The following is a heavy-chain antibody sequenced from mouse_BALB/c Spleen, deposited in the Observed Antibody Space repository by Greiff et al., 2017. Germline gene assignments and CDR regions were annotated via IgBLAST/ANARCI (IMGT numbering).Heavy chain of an antibody. CDR3: ARGDYYFDY. CDR1: GYAFTNYL. V-gene: IGHV1-54*01. Sequence: QVKLQQSGAELVRPGTSVKVSCKASGYAFTNYLIEWVKQRPGQGLEWIGVINPGSGGTNYNEKFKGKATLTADKSSSTAYMQLSSLTSDDSAVYFCARGDYYFDYWGQGTTLTVSS. J-gene: IGHJ2*01. D-gene: IGHD3-3*01. CDR2: INPGSGGT.